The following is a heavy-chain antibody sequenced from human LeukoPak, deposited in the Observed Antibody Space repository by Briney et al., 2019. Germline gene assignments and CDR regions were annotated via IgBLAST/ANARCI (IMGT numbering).Heavy chain of an antibody. CDR3: ARHRSGYFFPYFDY. J-gene: IGHJ4*02. CDR2: INHSGST. CDR1: GGSFSGYY. V-gene: IGHV4-34*01. D-gene: IGHD3-22*01. Sequence: PSETLSLTCAVYGGSFSGYYWSWIRQPPGKGLEWIGEINHSGSTNYNPSLKSRVTISVDTSKNQFSLKLSSVTAADTAVYYCARHRSGYFFPYFDYWGQGTLVTVSS.